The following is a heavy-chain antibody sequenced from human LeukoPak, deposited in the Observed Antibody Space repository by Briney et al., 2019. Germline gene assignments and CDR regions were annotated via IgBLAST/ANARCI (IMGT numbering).Heavy chain of an antibody. Sequence: SETLSLTSTVSGGSISSSTYYWGWIRQPPGKGLEWIGSIYYSGSTYYNPSLKSRVTISVDTSKNQFSLKLSSVTAADTAVYYCARARSMTTVTSYYYYMDVWGKGTTVTVSS. J-gene: IGHJ6*03. V-gene: IGHV4-39*07. CDR3: ARARSMTTVTSYYYYMDV. CDR2: IYYSGST. D-gene: IGHD4-11*01. CDR1: GGSISSSTYY.